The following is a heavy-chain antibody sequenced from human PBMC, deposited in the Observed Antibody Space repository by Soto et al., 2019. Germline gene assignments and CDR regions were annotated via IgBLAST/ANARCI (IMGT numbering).Heavy chain of an antibody. J-gene: IGHJ6*03. V-gene: IGHV3-13*01. Sequence: GGSLRLSCAASGFTLSTYDMHWVRQATGKGLEWVAALSYAGDTYYPGSVKGRFTVSRESAKNSLHLQMNSLTAGDTAVYYCAKGPHSASGSYYMDVWGKGTTVTVSS. D-gene: IGHD3-10*01. CDR2: LSYAGDT. CDR3: AKGPHSASGSYYMDV. CDR1: GFTLSTYD.